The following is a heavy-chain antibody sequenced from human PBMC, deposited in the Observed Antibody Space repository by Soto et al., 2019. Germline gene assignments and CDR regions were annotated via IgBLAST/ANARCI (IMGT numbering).Heavy chain of an antibody. D-gene: IGHD3-16*01. CDR3: VKDGGTLLNLVNYPSDI. CDR1: GFTFSSYS. V-gene: IGHV3-48*01. Sequence: PGGSLRLSCAASGFTFSSYSMNLARQAPGKGLEWVSYISSSSSTIYYADSVKGRFTISRDNSKNSLYLQMNSLRTEDTAVYYCVKDGGTLLNLVNYPSDIWGQGTRVTVSS. CDR2: ISSSSSTI. J-gene: IGHJ3*02.